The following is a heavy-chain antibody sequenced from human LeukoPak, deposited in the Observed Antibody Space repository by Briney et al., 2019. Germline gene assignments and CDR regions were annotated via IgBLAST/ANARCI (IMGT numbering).Heavy chain of an antibody. Sequence: GESLKISCKGSGYRFSNFWIAWVRQMPGKGLEWMAMIYPGDSDTRYSPSFQGQATISADKSISTVYLQWSSLKASDTAMYYCARRDDGGDFDYWGQGNLVTVSS. CDR3: ARRDDGGDFDY. CDR1: GYRFSNFW. V-gene: IGHV5-51*01. CDR2: IYPGDSDT. D-gene: IGHD4-23*01. J-gene: IGHJ4*02.